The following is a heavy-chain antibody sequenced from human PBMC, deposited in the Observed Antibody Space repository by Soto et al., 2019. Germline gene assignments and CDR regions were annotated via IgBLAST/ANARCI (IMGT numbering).Heavy chain of an antibody. CDR2: INPRGGNT. CDR1: GYTFTNYY. D-gene: IGHD2-8*01. Sequence: QVQLVQSGAEVKKPGASVRVSCKSSGYTFTNYYIHWVRQAPGQGLEWMGIINPRGGNTRYEQKFQGRVTMTRDTSTSTVYMELSSLRSEDTAVYYCAVIGYCTHGACNGPYYDIDVWGQGTTVTVSS. V-gene: IGHV1-46*01. J-gene: IGHJ6*02. CDR3: AVIGYCTHGACNGPYYDIDV.